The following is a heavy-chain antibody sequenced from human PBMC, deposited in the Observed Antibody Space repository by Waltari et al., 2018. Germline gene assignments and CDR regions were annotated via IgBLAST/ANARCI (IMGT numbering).Heavy chain of an antibody. CDR3: ARARRYYGSGSYSNYYYYYYMDV. Sequence: QVQLQQWGAGLLKPSETLSLTCAVYGGSFSGYYWSWIRQPPGKGLAWMGEINHRGRTNYNPSLKSRVTISVDTSKNQFSLKLSSVTAADTAVYYCARARRYYGSGSYSNYYYYYYMDVWGKGTTVTVSS. D-gene: IGHD3-10*01. CDR1: GGSFSGYY. J-gene: IGHJ6*03. V-gene: IGHV4-34*01. CDR2: INHRGRT.